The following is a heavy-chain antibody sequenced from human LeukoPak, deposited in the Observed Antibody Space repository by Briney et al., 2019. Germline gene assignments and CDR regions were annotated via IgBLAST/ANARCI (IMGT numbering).Heavy chain of an antibody. CDR1: GFTFSSYW. Sequence: GGSLRLSCAASGFTFSSYWMSWVRQAPGKGLEGVAHINQDGSEKYYVASVKGRFTISRDNAKNSLYLQMNSLRAEDTAVYYCARCPDFWSGYADYWGQGTLVTVSS. D-gene: IGHD3-3*01. V-gene: IGHV3-7*01. J-gene: IGHJ4*02. CDR2: INQDGSEK. CDR3: ARCPDFWSGYADY.